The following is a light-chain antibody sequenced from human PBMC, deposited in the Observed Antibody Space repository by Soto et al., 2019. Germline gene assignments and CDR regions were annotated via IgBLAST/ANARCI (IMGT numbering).Light chain of an antibody. V-gene: IGKV1-8*01. CDR2: AAS. Sequence: IQMTRSPASLSASVGASVTMSCRASQGIGNYLAWYQQKPGKAPKLVIYAASTLQSGVPSRFSGSGAGTDFTLTISCLQSEDFATYYCQQYYSYPRTFGQGTKVDIK. J-gene: IGKJ1*01. CDR1: QGIGNY. CDR3: QQYYSYPRT.